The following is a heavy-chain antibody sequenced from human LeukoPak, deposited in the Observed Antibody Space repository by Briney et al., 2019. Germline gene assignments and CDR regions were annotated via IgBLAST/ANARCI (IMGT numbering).Heavy chain of an antibody. J-gene: IGHJ6*02. CDR3: ARGYCSSTSCYSPYYYYGMDV. D-gene: IGHD2-2*01. V-gene: IGHV4-34*01. CDR2: INHSGST. CDR1: GGSFSGYY. Sequence: SETLSLTCAVYGGSFSGYYWSWIRQPPGKGLEWIGEINHSGSTNYNPSLKSRVTISVDTSKNQFSLKLGSVTAADTAVYYCARGYCSSTSCYSPYYYYGMDVWGQGTTVTVSS.